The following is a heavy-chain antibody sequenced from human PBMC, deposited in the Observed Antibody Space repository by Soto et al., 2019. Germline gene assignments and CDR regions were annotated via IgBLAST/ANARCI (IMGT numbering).Heavy chain of an antibody. D-gene: IGHD3-22*01. CDR1: GFPFSSYA. CDR3: AKQTMEDSSNNYYYYYGMDV. CDR2: ISGSGGST. J-gene: IGHJ6*02. V-gene: IGHV3-23*01. Sequence: GESLKISCASSGFPFSSYAMSWVRHAPGKGLEWVSAISGSGGSTYYADSVKGRFNISRDNSKNTLYLQMNSLSAEDTAVYYCAKQTMEDSSNNYYYYYGMDVWGQGTTVTVSS.